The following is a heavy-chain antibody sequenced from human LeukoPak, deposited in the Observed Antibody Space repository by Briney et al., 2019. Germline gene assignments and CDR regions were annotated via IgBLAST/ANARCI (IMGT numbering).Heavy chain of an antibody. CDR3: ARRREKYGGNLEYFQH. CDR2: IYSGGST. J-gene: IGHJ1*01. Sequence: PGGSLRLSCAASGFTVSSNYMSWVRQAPGKGLEWVSVIYSGGSTYYADSVKGRFTISRDISKNKLDLQMNSLRPEDTPVYYCARRREKYGGNLEYFQHWGQGTLVTVSS. V-gene: IGHV3-66*02. D-gene: IGHD4/OR15-4a*01. CDR1: GFTVSSNY.